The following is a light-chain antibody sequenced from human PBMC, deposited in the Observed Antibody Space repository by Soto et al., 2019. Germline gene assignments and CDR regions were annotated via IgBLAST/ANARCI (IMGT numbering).Light chain of an antibody. J-gene: IGKJ1*01. Sequence: ETVLTQSPGTLSLSPGERATLSCKASQSVSNNYLAWYQQKPGQAPRLLIYNASSRATGIPDRFSGSGSGTDFTLTISRLEAEDFAVYYCLQYGSSPGTFGQGTKVEIK. V-gene: IGKV3-20*01. CDR3: LQYGSSPGT. CDR2: NAS. CDR1: QSVSNNY.